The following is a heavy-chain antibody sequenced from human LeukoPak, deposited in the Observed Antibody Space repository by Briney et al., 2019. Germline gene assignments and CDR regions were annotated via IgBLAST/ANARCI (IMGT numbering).Heavy chain of an antibody. D-gene: IGHD6-6*01. Sequence: GSLRLSCAASGFTFSSYGMHWVRQAPGKGLEWVAVISYDGSNKYYADSVKGRFTISRDNSKNTLYLQMNSLRAEDTAVYYCAKDEGEGSSAFDPWGQGTLVTVSS. V-gene: IGHV3-30*18. CDR2: ISYDGSNK. J-gene: IGHJ5*02. CDR3: AKDEGEGSSAFDP. CDR1: GFTFSSYG.